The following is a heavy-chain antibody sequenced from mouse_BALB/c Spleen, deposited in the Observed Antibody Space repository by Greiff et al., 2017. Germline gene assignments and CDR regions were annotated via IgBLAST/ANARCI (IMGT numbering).Heavy chain of an antibody. V-gene: IGHV14-1*02. CDR3: ARNYGNRLWFAY. CDR2: IDPENGNT. Sequence: VQLQQSGAELVMPGALVKLSCKASGFNIKDYYMHWVKQRPEQCLEWIGWIDPENGNTIYDPKFQGKASITADTSSNTAYLQLSSLTSEDTAVYYCARNYGNRLWFAYWGQGTLVTVSA. D-gene: IGHD1-1*01. CDR1: GFNIKDYY. J-gene: IGHJ3*01.